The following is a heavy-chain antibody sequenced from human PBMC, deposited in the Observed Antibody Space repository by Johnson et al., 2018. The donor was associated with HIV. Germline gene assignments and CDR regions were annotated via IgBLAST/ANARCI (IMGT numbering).Heavy chain of an antibody. V-gene: IGHV3-66*01. Sequence: VQVVESGGGLVHPGGSLRLSCAASGFTVSSNYMSWVRQAPGKGLEWVSVIYSGGSTYYADSVKGRFTISRDNSKNTLYLQMNSLRAEDTAVYYCATPKIPTDRAFDIWGQGTMVTVSS. CDR3: ATPKIPTDRAFDI. CDR2: IYSGGST. D-gene: IGHD1-14*01. CDR1: GFTVSSNY. J-gene: IGHJ3*02.